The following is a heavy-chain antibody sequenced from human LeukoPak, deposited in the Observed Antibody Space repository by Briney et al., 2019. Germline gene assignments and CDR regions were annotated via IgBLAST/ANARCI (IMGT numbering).Heavy chain of an antibody. CDR2: ISYDGSYK. V-gene: IGHV3-30-3*01. CDR1: GFTFSSYA. J-gene: IGHJ4*02. CDR3: ARDRSIGITTADRSFEY. D-gene: IGHD3-10*01. Sequence: GGSLRLSCAASGFTFSSYAMHWVRQAPGKGLEWVAVISYDGSYKYYADPVRGRFSISRDNSKNTLYLQMDSLGAEDTAVYYCARDRSIGITTADRSFEYWGQGILVSVSS.